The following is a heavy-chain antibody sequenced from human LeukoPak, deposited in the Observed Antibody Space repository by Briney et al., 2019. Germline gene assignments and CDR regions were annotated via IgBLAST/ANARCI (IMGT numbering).Heavy chain of an antibody. CDR2: INPNSGGT. J-gene: IGHJ4*02. CDR3: ARGRPDIVVVPAAMHLDY. V-gene: IGHV1-2*02. D-gene: IGHD2-2*01. CDR1: GYTFTGYY. Sequence: ASVKVSCKASGYTFTGYYMHWVRQAPGQGLEWMGWINPNSGGTNYAQKFQGRVTMTRDTSISTAYMELSRLRSDDTAVYYCARGRPDIVVVPAAMHLDYWGQGTLVTVSS.